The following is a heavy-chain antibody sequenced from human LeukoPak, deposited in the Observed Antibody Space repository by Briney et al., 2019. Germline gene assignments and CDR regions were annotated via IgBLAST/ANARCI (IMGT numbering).Heavy chain of an antibody. CDR3: ARDFDTSGYYFHY. D-gene: IGHD3-22*01. Sequence: SQTLSLTCAISGDNVSSNSAAWNWIRQSPSRGLEWLGRTYYRSKWYNDYAVSVKSRITLSPDTSKNQFSLQLNSVTPEDTAVYYCARDFDTSGYYFHYWGQGTLVTVSS. CDR1: GDNVSSNSAA. CDR2: TYYRSKWYN. J-gene: IGHJ4*02. V-gene: IGHV6-1*01.